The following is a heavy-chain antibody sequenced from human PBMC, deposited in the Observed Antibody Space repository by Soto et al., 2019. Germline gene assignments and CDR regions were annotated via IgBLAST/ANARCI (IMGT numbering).Heavy chain of an antibody. V-gene: IGHV4-61*01. CDR2: MYYSGST. CDR3: ARAGCSRGSCYPDPPTGYFDY. D-gene: IGHD2-15*01. Sequence: SETLCITCTFSVGSVSSGSYYWSWIRQPPGKGRQWIGYMYYSGSTNYNPSLKSRVTISVDTSKNQFSLKLSSVTAADTAVYYCARAGCSRGSCYPDPPTGYFDYWGQGTMVTVSS. J-gene: IGHJ4*02. CDR1: VGSVSSGSYY.